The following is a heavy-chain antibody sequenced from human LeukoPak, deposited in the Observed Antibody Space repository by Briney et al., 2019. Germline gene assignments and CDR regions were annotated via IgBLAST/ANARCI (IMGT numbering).Heavy chain of an antibody. CDR3: ATDHPYGSGSGDY. CDR1: GGTFSSYA. Sequence: ASVKVSCKASGGTFSSYAISWVRQAPGKGLEWMGGFDPEDGETIYAQKFQGRVTMTEDTSTDTAYMELSSLRSEDTAVYYCATDHPYGSGSGDYWGQGTLVTVSS. CDR2: FDPEDGET. V-gene: IGHV1-24*01. J-gene: IGHJ4*02. D-gene: IGHD3-10*01.